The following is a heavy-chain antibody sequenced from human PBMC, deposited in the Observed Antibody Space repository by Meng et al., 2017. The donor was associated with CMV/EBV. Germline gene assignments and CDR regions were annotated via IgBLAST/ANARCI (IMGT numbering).Heavy chain of an antibody. V-gene: IGHV4-34*01. D-gene: IGHD1-14*01. CDR2: INHSGST. J-gene: IGHJ6*02. CDR3: ARGLGRKPHYYYYYGMDV. Sequence: SETLSLTCAVYGRSFSGYYWSWIRQPPGKGLEWIGEINHSGSTNYNPYLKSRVTIAVDTSKNQSSLKLSSVTAADTAMYYCARGLGRKPHYYYYYGMDVWGQGTTVTVSS. CDR1: GRSFSGYY.